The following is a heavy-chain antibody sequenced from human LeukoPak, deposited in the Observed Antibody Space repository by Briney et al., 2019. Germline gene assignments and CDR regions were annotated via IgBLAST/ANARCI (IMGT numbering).Heavy chain of an antibody. D-gene: IGHD6-13*01. CDR2: IIPIFGTA. Sequence: ASVKVSCKASGGTFSSYAISWVRQAPGQGLEWMGGIIPIFGTANYAQKFQGRVTITADKSTSTAYMELRSLRSDDTAVYYCARVEGSSFFLDYYYYMDVWGKGTTVTISS. J-gene: IGHJ6*03. CDR1: GGTFSSYA. V-gene: IGHV1-69*06. CDR3: ARVEGSSFFLDYYYYMDV.